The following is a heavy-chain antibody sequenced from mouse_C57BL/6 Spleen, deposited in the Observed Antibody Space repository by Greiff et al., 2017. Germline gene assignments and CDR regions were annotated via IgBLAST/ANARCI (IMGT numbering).Heavy chain of an antibody. D-gene: IGHD1-1*01. CDR3: TLTTVGAWFAY. CDR2: IDPEDGDT. J-gene: IGHJ3*01. Sequence: EVQLQQSGAELVRPGASVKLSCTASGFNIKDYYMHWVKQRPEKGLEWIGRIDPEDGDTEYAPKFQGKATMTADTSSNTAYLQLSSLTSEDTAVYYCTLTTVGAWFAYWGQGTLVTVSA. CDR1: GFNIKDYY. V-gene: IGHV14-1*01.